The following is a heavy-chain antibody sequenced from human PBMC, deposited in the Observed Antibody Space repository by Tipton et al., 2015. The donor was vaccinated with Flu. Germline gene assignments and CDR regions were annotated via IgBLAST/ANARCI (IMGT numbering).Heavy chain of an antibody. CDR2: INQDGSKK. Sequence: SLRLSCAASGFTFGSYWMSWVRQAPGKGLEWVANINQDGSKKYYVDSVKGRFTISRDNAKNSLFLQMTSLRAEDTAVYFCARLGLPDHWGQGTLVTVSS. CDR3: ARLGLPDH. J-gene: IGHJ4*02. D-gene: IGHD3-16*01. CDR1: GFTFGSYW. V-gene: IGHV3-7*01.